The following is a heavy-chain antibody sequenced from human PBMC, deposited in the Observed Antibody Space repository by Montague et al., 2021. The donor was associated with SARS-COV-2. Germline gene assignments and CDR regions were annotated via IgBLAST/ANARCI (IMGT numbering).Heavy chain of an antibody. CDR2: ISGNGGST. Sequence: SLRLSCAASGFTFSSYSMSWVRQAPGKGLEWVSVISGNGGSTYYADSVKGRFTISRDNSKNTLYLQMNSLRAEDTAVYYCAKMAYSDWVIGFYGMDVWGQGTTVTASS. CDR1: GFTFSSYS. CDR3: AKMAYSDWVIGFYGMDV. D-gene: IGHD3-9*01. V-gene: IGHV3-23*01. J-gene: IGHJ6*02.